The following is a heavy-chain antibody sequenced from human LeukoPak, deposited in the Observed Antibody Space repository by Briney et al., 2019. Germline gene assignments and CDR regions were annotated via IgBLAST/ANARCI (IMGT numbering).Heavy chain of an antibody. J-gene: IGHJ3*02. Sequence: GGSLRLSCAASGFTFSDYYMSWIRQAPGKGLEWVSYISSSSSYTNYADPVKGRFTISRDNAKNSLYLQMDSLRAEDTAVYYCARDALSLYYDSSGYYPDAFDIWGQGTMVTVSS. CDR2: ISSSSSYT. CDR1: GFTFSDYY. D-gene: IGHD3-22*01. CDR3: ARDALSLYYDSSGYYPDAFDI. V-gene: IGHV3-11*05.